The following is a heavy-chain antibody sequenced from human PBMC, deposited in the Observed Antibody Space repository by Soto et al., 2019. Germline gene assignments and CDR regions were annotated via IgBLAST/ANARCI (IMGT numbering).Heavy chain of an antibody. D-gene: IGHD3-3*01. J-gene: IGHJ4*02. CDR1: GGSISSSDYY. CDR2: IYHSGST. Sequence: SETLSLTCNVSGGSISSSDYYWGWIRQPPGKGLEWIGSIYHSGSTYYTPSLKGRVTMSVDTSENRISLKLTSMTAADTAVYYCARGRGAYDFWVDNWGQGALVTVSS. V-gene: IGHV4-39*01. CDR3: ARGRGAYDFWVDN.